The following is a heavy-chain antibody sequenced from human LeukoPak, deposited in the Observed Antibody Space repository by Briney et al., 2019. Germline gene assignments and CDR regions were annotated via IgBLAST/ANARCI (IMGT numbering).Heavy chain of an antibody. CDR2: ISSSGSTI. J-gene: IGHJ3*02. CDR1: GFTFSDYY. V-gene: IGHV3-11*04. D-gene: IGHD3-22*01. CDR3: ASRAYYDTDAFDI. Sequence: GGSLRLSCAASGFTFSDYYMSWIRQAPGKGLEWVSYISSSGSTIYYADSVKGRFTISRDNAKNSLYLQMNSLRAEDTAVYYCASRAYYDTDAFDIWGQGTMVTVSS.